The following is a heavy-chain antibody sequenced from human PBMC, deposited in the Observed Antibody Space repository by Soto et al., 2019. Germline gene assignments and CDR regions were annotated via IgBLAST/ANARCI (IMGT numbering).Heavy chain of an antibody. D-gene: IGHD1-26*01. CDR3: ARERLNYSGFASDI. CDR1: GGTFSSYA. J-gene: IGHJ3*02. V-gene: IGHV1-69*13. Sequence: GASVKVSCKASGGTFSSYAISWVRQAPGQGLEWMGGIIPIFGTANYAQKFQGRVTITADESTSTAYMELSSLRSEDTAVYYCARERLNYSGFASDIWGQGTMVTVSS. CDR2: IIPIFGTA.